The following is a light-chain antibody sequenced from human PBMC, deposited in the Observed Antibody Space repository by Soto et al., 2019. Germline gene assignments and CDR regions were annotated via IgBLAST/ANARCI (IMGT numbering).Light chain of an antibody. CDR3: QQYDSSPRT. Sequence: EIVLTQSPGTLSLSPGERATLSCRASQSVSSSYLAWYQQKPGQAPRLLIYRTSNRATGIPDRFRGSGSGTDFTLTISRLEPQDFAVYWCQQYDSSPRTFGQGTKVEIK. V-gene: IGKV3-20*01. CDR2: RTS. CDR1: QSVSSSY. J-gene: IGKJ1*01.